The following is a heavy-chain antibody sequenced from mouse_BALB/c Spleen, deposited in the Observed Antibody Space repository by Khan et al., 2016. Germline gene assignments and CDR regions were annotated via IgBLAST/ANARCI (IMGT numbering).Heavy chain of an antibody. Sequence: QVQLQQSGAELAKPGASVKMSCKASGYTFTSYWMHWVKQRPGQGLEWIGYINPSTGYTEYNQKFKDKATLTADKSSSTAYMQRSSLTSEDSAVXYCARAWEGGFDYWGQGTTLTVSS. D-gene: IGHD4-1*01. CDR2: INPSTGYT. V-gene: IGHV1-7*01. J-gene: IGHJ2*01. CDR1: GYTFTSYW. CDR3: ARAWEGGFDY.